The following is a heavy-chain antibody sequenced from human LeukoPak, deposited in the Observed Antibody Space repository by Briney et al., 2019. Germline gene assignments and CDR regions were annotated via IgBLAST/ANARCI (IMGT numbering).Heavy chain of an antibody. CDR3: VRGRLMVTGFDL. J-gene: IGHJ3*01. Sequence: SVKVSCKASGGTFKNNALNWVRQAPGQGLEWMGGITPLFGSEHYAQRFQGRVTITTDESTSTAYMELSSLTSEDTAVYFCVRGRLMVTGFDLWGQGTMVTVSS. CDR1: GGTFKNNA. V-gene: IGHV1-69*05. D-gene: IGHD2-8*01. CDR2: ITPLFGSE.